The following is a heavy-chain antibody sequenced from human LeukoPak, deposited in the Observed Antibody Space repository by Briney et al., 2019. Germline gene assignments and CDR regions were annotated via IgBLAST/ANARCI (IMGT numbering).Heavy chain of an antibody. D-gene: IGHD2-15*01. V-gene: IGHV4-30-4*01. CDR1: GGSISSGDYY. CDR3: ARGIYCGGGSCHNWFDP. CDR2: IYYSGST. J-gene: IGHJ5*02. Sequence: PSETLSLTCTVSGGSISSGDYYWSWIRQPPGKGLEWIGYIYYSGSTYYNPSLKSRVTISVDTSKNQFSLKLSSVTAADTAVYYCARGIYCGGGSCHNWFDPWGQGTLVTVSS.